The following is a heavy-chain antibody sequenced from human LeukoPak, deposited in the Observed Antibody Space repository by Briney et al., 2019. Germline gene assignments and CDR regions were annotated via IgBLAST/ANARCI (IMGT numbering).Heavy chain of an antibody. CDR1: GFTFGSYW. CDR3: ARALGSYGSGSL. V-gene: IGHV3-74*01. D-gene: IGHD2-15*01. Sequence: AGSLRLSCAASGFTFGSYWMHWVRQAPGKGLVWVSHINSDGSSTNYADSVKGRFTISRDNAKNTLYLQMNSLRAEDTAVYYCARALGSYGSGSLWGQGTLVNVSS. CDR2: INSDGSST. J-gene: IGHJ4*02.